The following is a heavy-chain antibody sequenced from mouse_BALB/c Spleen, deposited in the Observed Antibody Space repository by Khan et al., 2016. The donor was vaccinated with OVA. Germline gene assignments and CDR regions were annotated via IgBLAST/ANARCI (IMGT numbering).Heavy chain of an antibody. CDR1: GFTFSSFG. CDR3: ARDYYVNFDY. CDR2: ISSGSSTI. D-gene: IGHD1-1*01. V-gene: IGHV5-17*02. J-gene: IGHJ2*01. Sequence: EVELVESGGGLVQPGGSRKLSCAATGFTFSSFGMHWVRQAPEKGLEWVAFISSGSSTIYYADTVKGRFTISRDNPKNTLFLQRTSLRSEDTAMYYCARDYYVNFDYWGQGTTLTVSS.